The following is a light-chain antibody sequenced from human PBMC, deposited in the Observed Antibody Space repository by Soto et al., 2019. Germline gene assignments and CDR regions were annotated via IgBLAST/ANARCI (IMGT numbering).Light chain of an antibody. CDR3: LLSYSGAWV. J-gene: IGLJ3*02. Sequence: QAVVTQEPSLTVSPGGTVTLTCASSTGAVSSDHWPCWFQQKPGQAPRTLIYDISSKHSWTPARFSGSLLGGKAALSLSGAQPEDEADYYCLLSYSGAWVFGGGTQLTVL. CDR1: TGAVSSDHW. CDR2: DIS. V-gene: IGLV7-46*01.